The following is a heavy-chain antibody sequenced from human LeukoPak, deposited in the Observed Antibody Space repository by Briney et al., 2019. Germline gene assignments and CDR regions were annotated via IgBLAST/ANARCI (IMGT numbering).Heavy chain of an antibody. CDR2: INPSGGST. Sequence: GASVKVSCKASGYTFTSYYMHWVRQAPGQGLEWMGIINPSGGSTSYAQKFQGRVTMTRDTSTSTVYMELSSLRSEDTAVYYCAREYSSSPYPDYYYYGMDVWGQGTTVTVSS. J-gene: IGHJ6*02. CDR3: AREYSSSPYPDYYYYGMDV. D-gene: IGHD6-6*01. CDR1: GYTFTSYY. V-gene: IGHV1-46*01.